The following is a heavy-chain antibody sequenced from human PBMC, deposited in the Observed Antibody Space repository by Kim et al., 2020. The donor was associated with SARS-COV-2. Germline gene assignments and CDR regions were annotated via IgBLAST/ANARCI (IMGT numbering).Heavy chain of an antibody. CDR3: AGRVGGYFDWLPLYFDY. V-gene: IGHV4-31*03. J-gene: IGHJ4*02. CDR2: IYYSGST. Sequence: SETLSLTCTVSGGSISSGGYYWSWIRQHPGKGLEWIGYIYYSGSTYYNPSLKSRVTISVDTSKNQFSLKLSSVTAADTAVYYCAGRVGGYFDWLPLYFDYWGQGTLVTVSS. D-gene: IGHD3-9*01. CDR1: GGSISSGGYY.